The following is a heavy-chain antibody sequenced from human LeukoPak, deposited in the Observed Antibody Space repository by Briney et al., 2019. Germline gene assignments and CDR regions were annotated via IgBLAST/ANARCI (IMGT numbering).Heavy chain of an antibody. CDR1: GGSISCYY. CDR2: IYYSGST. V-gene: IGHV4-59*01. Sequence: SETLSLTCTVSGGSISCYYWSWIRQPPGKGLEWIGYIYYSGSTNYNPSLKSRVTISVDTSKNQFSLKLSSVTAADTAVYYCAREGVAVAGTGRIFDYWGQGTLVTVSS. D-gene: IGHD6-19*01. J-gene: IGHJ4*02. CDR3: AREGVAVAGTGRIFDY.